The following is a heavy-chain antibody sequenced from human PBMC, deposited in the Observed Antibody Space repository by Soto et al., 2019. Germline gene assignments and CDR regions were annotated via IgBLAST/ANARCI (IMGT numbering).Heavy chain of an antibody. D-gene: IGHD2-15*01. CDR1: GGSLSNFG. CDR3: SGCSGGACHQNYGMDV. CDR2: IIPVFGTP. V-gene: IGHV1-69*12. Sequence: QVQLVQSGAEVKKPGSSVKVSCTASGGSLSNFGISWVRQAPGQGLEWMGAIIPVFGTPNYAQKFQDRVTNNADESTTTVYMEVRSLTSEDTAVYYCSGCSGGACHQNYGMDVWGQGPTVTVSS. J-gene: IGHJ6*02.